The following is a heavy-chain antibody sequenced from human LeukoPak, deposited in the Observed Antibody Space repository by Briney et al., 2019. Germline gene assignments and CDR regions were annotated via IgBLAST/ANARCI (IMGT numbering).Heavy chain of an antibody. CDR1: GYTFTSYG. CDR2: INPYNGDT. V-gene: IGHV1-18*01. CDR3: ARNTEWELTSFDY. J-gene: IGHJ4*02. D-gene: IGHD1-26*01. Sequence: GASVKVSCKASGYTFTSYGISWVRQAPGQGLEWMGWINPYNGDTNYTQKLQGRVTMTRDTSTSTAYMELSSLRSDDTAVYYCARNTEWELTSFDYWGQGTLVTVSS.